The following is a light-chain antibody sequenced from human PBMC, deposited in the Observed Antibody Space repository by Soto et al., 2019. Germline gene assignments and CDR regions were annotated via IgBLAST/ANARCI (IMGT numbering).Light chain of an antibody. J-gene: IGKJ4*02. CDR3: QQANSFPLK. CDR1: QGISSE. CDR2: AAS. V-gene: IGKV1-12*01. Sequence: DIQMTQCPSSGSASVGHRFPSTCRPSQGISSELAWYQNKTGKAANLLIYAASSLHSGAPSRFSGSGSGTDFTLTISSVQHEDFATYYCQQANSFPLKFGGGTKVDIK.